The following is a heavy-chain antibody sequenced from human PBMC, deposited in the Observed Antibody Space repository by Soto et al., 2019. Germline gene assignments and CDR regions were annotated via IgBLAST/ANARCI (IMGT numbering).Heavy chain of an antibody. CDR1: GFTFSSYA. CDR2: ISGSGGST. V-gene: IGHV3-23*01. CDR3: AKDQGRITFGGVIVRTYYFDY. J-gene: IGHJ4*02. D-gene: IGHD3-16*02. Sequence: EVQLLESGGGLVQPGGSLRLSCAASGFTFSSYAMSWVRQAPGKGLEWVSAISGSGGSTYYADSVKGRFTISRDNSKNTLYLQMNSLRAEDTAVYYCAKDQGRITFGGVIVRTYYFDYWGQGTLVTVSS.